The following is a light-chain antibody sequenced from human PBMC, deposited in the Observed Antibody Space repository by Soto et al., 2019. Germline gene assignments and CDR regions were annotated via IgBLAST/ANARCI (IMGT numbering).Light chain of an antibody. CDR1: QSISSW. CDR3: QQYKSYSRT. V-gene: IGKV1-5*03. J-gene: IGKJ1*01. Sequence: DIQMTQSPSTLSASVGDRVTITCRASQSISSWLAWYQQKPGKATKVLIYKASTLESGVPSRFSGSGSGTEFTLTINSLQPDDFATYYCQQYKSYSRTFGQGTKVEIK. CDR2: KAS.